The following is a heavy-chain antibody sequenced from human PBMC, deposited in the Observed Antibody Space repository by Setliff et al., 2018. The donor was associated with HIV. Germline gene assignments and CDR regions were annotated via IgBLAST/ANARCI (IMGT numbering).Heavy chain of an antibody. Sequence: SETLSLTCTVSGGSINSGIYYWHWIRQTAGMRLEWIGRVHSNGDPNYSPSLKSRVTMSVDTSQSHVSLKLTSVTAADTAVYYCARSYCVGSNCRYGLYYFDFWGQGALVTVS. CDR3: ARSYCVGSNCRYGLYYFDF. CDR1: GGSINSGIYY. J-gene: IGHJ4*02. D-gene: IGHD2-15*01. CDR2: VHSNGDP. V-gene: IGHV4-61*02.